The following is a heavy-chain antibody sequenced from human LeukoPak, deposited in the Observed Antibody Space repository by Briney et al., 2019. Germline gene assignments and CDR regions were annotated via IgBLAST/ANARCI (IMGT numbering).Heavy chain of an antibody. D-gene: IGHD2-8*01. CDR1: GFSLSSYS. J-gene: IGHJ5*02. CDR3: ARDINYCTPTLCHRNWFDP. V-gene: IGHV3-48*01. Sequence: GGSLRLSCAASGFSLSSYSMDWFRQTPGKGLEWISYISSSSNTIYYADSVKGRFTISRDNAKNALYLQMNNLRAEDSAVYFCARDINYCTPTLCHRNWFDPWGQGTLVTVSS. CDR2: ISSSSNTI.